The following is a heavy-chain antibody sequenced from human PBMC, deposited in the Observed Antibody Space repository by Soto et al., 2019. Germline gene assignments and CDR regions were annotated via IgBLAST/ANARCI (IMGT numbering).Heavy chain of an antibody. CDR2: IVADGTGL. CDR1: GFRFSNYG. J-gene: IGHJ5*02. CDR3: ARDDDLPVNCLDP. Sequence: QVQLVESGGGVVQPGRSLRLSCAASGFRFSNYGMHWVRQAPGKGLEWLAVIVADGTGLHYADSVRGRFTISRDNSKNTLYLQLNNLGSDDTAIYYCARDDDLPVNCLDPWGQGTLVTVS. V-gene: IGHV3-33*01.